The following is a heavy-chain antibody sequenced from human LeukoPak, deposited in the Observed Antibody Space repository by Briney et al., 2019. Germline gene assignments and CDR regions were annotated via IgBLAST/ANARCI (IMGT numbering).Heavy chain of an antibody. Sequence: PGGSLRLSCAASGFTFSSYAMSWVRQAPGKGLEWVSAISGSGGSTYYADSVKGRLTISRDNSKNTLYLQMNSLRAEDTAVYYCANAVVVDYGRSIYTGSAFDIWGQGTMVTVSS. CDR3: ANAVVVDYGRSIYTGSAFDI. CDR1: GFTFSSYA. V-gene: IGHV3-23*01. CDR2: ISGSGGST. J-gene: IGHJ3*02. D-gene: IGHD4-17*01.